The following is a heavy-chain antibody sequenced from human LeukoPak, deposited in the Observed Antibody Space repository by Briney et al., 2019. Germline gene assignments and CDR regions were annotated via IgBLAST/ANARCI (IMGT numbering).Heavy chain of an antibody. V-gene: IGHV1-2*02. CDR1: GYPFTGYY. J-gene: IGHJ3*02. Sequence: GASVTVSCMASGYPFTGYYLHWVRQAAGGGGEGMGWSNPTIGATYSPPKFQGRVTMTRDPSISTASMDLSRLRSDDTAVYYCARVLRIAPAGTAFDIWGQGTMVTVSS. CDR2: SNPTIGAT. D-gene: IGHD6-13*01. CDR3: ARVLRIAPAGTAFDI.